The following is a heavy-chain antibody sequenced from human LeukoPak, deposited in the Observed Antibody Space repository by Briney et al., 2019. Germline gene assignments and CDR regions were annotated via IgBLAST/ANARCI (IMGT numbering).Heavy chain of an antibody. CDR2: INNDGSGT. J-gene: IGHJ2*01. CDR1: GFIFSRYW. V-gene: IGHV3-74*01. D-gene: IGHD4-17*01. CDR3: AKDRDYGDYVYFDL. Sequence: GGSLRLSCAASGFIFSRYWMHWVRQGPGKGPVWVSRINNDGSGTDYADSGKGRFTISRDNAKNTVYLLMNSLRVEDTAVYYCAKDRDYGDYVYFDLWGRGTLVTVSS.